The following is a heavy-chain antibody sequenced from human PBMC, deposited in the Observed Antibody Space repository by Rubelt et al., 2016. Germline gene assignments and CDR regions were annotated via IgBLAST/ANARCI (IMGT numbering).Heavy chain of an antibody. CDR2: IYSGGAT. V-gene: IGHV3-66*01. CDR3: ARGDYDILTGYSPGQYGMDV. D-gene: IGHD3-9*01. CDR1: GFTVSSNY. Sequence: GGGLVQPGGSLRLSCAASGFTVSSNYMSWVRQAPGKGLEWVSLIYSGGATYYADSVKGRFTISRDNSENTLYLQMNNLGAEDTAVYYCARGDYDILTGYSPGQYGMDVWGQGTTVTVSS. J-gene: IGHJ6*02.